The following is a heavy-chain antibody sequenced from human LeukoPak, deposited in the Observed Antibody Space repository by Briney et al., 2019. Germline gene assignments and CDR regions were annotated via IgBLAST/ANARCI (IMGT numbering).Heavy chain of an antibody. V-gene: IGHV4-59*01. CDR1: GGSISSYY. CDR3: AASYLYSYYYYMDV. Sequence: PSETLSLTCTVSGGSISSYYWSWIRQPPGKGLEWIGYIYSSGSTNCNPSLKSRVTISVDTSKNQFSLKLSSVTAADTAVYYCAASYLYSYYYYMDVWGKGTTVTVSS. CDR2: IYSSGST. J-gene: IGHJ6*03.